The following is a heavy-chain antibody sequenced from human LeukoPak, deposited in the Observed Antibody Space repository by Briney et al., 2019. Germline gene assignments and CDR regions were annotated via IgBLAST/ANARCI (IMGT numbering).Heavy chain of an antibody. J-gene: IGHJ6*03. Sequence: PGGSLRLSCAASGFTPSSNYMSWVRQAPGQGLEWVSVIYSGGSTYYADSVKGRFTISRDNSKNTLYLQMNSLRAEDTAVYYCARDGHYYYYMDVWGKGTTVTVSS. CDR2: IYSGGST. CDR3: ARDGHYYYYMDV. V-gene: IGHV3-66*02. CDR1: GFTPSSNY.